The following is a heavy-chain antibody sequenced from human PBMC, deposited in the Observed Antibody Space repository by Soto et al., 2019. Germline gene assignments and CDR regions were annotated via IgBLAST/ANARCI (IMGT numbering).Heavy chain of an antibody. J-gene: IGHJ6*02. V-gene: IGHV1-69*01. Sequence: QLPLVQSGAEVKKPGSSVKVSCKASGGNFRRYAISWVRQAPGQGLEWMGGILPIFGSPSHAQKFRDRVTITADESTSTAYLELTSLTSEDTAIYYCVFGDCTSSSCSYYFYGLDVWGQGTTVTVSS. CDR2: ILPIFGSP. CDR1: GGNFRRYA. D-gene: IGHD2-2*01. CDR3: VFGDCTSSSCSYYFYGLDV.